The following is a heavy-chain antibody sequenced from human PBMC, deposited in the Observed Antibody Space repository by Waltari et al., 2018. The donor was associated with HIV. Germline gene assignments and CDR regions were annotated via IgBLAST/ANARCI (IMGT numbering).Heavy chain of an antibody. V-gene: IGHV3-23*01. CDR3: AKEVGSYRHYYYGMDV. J-gene: IGHJ6*02. CDR2: ISGSGGST. CDR1: GFTFSSYA. D-gene: IGHD1-26*01. Sequence: ASGFTFSSYAMSWVRQAPGKGLEWVSAISGSGGSTYYADSVKGRFTISRDNSKNTLYLQMNSLRAEDTAVYYCAKEVGSYRHYYYGMDVWGQGTTVTVSS.